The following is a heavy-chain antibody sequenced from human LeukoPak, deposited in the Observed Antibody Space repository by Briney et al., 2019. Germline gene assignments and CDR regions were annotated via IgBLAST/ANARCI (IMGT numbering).Heavy chain of an antibody. CDR2: IKQDGSEK. D-gene: IGHD3-22*01. J-gene: IGHJ4*02. CDR3: AREGGGYALDY. V-gene: IGHV3-7*01. CDR1: GFTFSSDW. Sequence: PGGSLRLSCAASGFTFSSDWMSWVRQAPGKGLEWVANIKQDGSEKYYVDSVKGRFTISRDNAKNSLYLQMNSLRAEDTAVYYCAREGGGYALDYWDQGTLVTVSS.